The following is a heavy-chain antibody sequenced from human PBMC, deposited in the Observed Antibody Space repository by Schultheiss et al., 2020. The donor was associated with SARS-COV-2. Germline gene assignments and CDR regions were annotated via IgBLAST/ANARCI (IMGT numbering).Heavy chain of an antibody. J-gene: IGHJ4*02. CDR2: IYYSGST. CDR3: ARLITGTHDY. V-gene: IGHV4-39*07. D-gene: IGHD1-20*01. Sequence: SETLSLTCTVSGGSISSSNYYWGWIRQPPGKGLEWVGCIYYSGSTYYNPSLKSRVTISVDTSKNQFSLKVTSVTAADTAVYYCARLITGTHDYWGQGTLVTVSS. CDR1: GGSISSSNYY.